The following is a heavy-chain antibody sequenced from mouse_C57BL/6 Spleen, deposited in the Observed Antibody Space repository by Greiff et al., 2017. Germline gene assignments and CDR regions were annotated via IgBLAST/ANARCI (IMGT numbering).Heavy chain of an antibody. CDR2: ISGGGGNT. V-gene: IGHV5-9*01. Sequence: EVKLEESGGGLVKPGGSLKLSCAASGFTFSSYTMSWVRQTPEKRLEWVATISGGGGNTYYPDSVKGRFTISRDNAKNTLYLQMSSLRSEDTALDYCARVYYGYYFDYWGQGTTLTVSS. J-gene: IGHJ2*01. CDR3: ARVYYGYYFDY. CDR1: GFTFSSYT. D-gene: IGHD1-1*01.